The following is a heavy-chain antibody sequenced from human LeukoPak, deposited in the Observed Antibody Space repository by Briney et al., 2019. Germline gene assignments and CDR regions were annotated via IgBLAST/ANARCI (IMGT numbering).Heavy chain of an antibody. D-gene: IGHD3-22*01. CDR3: AKDRGYDSSGYYPDY. CDR1: GFTFSSYA. CDR2: ISGSGGST. Sequence: GGSLRLSCAASGFTFSSYAMSWVRQAPGKGLEWVSAISGSGGSTYYADSVKGRFTISRDNSKNTLYLQMNSLRAEDTAVYHCAKDRGYDSSGYYPDYWGQGTLVTVSS. V-gene: IGHV3-23*01. J-gene: IGHJ4*02.